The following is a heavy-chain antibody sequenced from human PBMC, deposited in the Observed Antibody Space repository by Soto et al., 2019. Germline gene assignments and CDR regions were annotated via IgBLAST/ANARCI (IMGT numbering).Heavy chain of an antibody. Sequence: PSQTLSLTCAITGDSVSSNSAGWSWVRQSPSRGLEWLGRTSSRSKWYYEYAVSVRGRITINPDTSKNQYSLQLNSVTPEDTAVYFCARGEQYSGRIFDYWGQGTLVTVSS. CDR3: ARGEQYSGRIFDY. D-gene: IGHD1-26*01. V-gene: IGHV6-1*01. CDR1: GDSVSSNSAG. J-gene: IGHJ4*01. CDR2: TSSRSKWYY.